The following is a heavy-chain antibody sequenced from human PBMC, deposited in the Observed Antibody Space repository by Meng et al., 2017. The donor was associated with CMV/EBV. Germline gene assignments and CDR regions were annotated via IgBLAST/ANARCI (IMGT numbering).Heavy chain of an antibody. V-gene: IGHV1-18*04. CDR2: ISAYNGNT. D-gene: IGHD6-13*01. CDR3: ARDALYSSSWYYYYYGMDV. Sequence: ASVKVSCKASGYTFTGYYMHWVRQAPGQGLEWMGWISAYNGNTNYAQKLQGRVTMTTDTSTSTAYMELRSLRSDDTAVYYCARDALYSSSWYYYYYGMDVWGQGTTVTVSS. CDR1: GYTFTGYY. J-gene: IGHJ6*02.